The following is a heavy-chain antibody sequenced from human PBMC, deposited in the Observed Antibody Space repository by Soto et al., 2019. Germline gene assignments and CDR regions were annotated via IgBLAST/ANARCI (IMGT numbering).Heavy chain of an antibody. D-gene: IGHD6-13*01. CDR3: AKDEGIEAAGTCDY. Sequence: WGSLLLSCAASGFTFSSYAMSWVRQAPGKGLEWVSAISGSGGSTYYADSVKGRFTISRDNSKNTLYLQMNSLRAEDTAVYYCAKDEGIEAAGTCDYWGQGTMVTVSS. CDR2: ISGSGGST. V-gene: IGHV3-23*01. CDR1: GFTFSSYA. J-gene: IGHJ4*02.